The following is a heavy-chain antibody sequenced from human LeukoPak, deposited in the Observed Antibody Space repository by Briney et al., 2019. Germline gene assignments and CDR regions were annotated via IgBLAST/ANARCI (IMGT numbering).Heavy chain of an antibody. CDR2: IYHSGTT. CDR1: DGSISGYY. J-gene: IGHJ4*02. Sequence: SETLSLTCSVSDGSISGYYWGWIRQPPGKGLEWIGSIYHSGTTYYNPSLKSRVTISVDTSKNQFSLKLTSVTAADTAVYYCARDFTVTTFDCWGQGALVSVSS. CDR3: ARDFTVTTFDC. V-gene: IGHV4-38-2*02. D-gene: IGHD4-17*01.